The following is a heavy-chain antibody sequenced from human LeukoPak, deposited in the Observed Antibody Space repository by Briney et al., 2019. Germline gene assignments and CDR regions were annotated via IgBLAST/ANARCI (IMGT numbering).Heavy chain of an antibody. CDR2: IFPGDSDT. D-gene: IGHD1-26*01. J-gene: IGHJ3*02. CDR3: TNSAGGAKGAFDI. CDR1: GYNFTNYW. Sequence: GESLKISCKGSGYNFTNYWIGWVRQMPGKGLEWMGIIFPGDSDTIYSPSFKGRVTISADQSITTAYLQWSGLKASDTALYFCTNSAGGAKGAFDIWGQGTLVTVSS. V-gene: IGHV5-51*01.